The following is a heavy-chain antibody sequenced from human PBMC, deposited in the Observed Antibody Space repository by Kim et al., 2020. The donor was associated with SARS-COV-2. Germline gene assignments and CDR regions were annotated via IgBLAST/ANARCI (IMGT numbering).Heavy chain of an antibody. D-gene: IGHD5-18*01. CDR3: ARHRSRYSYGCGESYYYFGMDV. V-gene: IGHV4-59*08. CDR2: IYYSGST. CDR1: SGSISSYY. J-gene: IGHJ6*02. Sequence: SETLSLTCTVSSGSISSYYWSWIRQPPGKGLEWIGYIYYSGSTNYNPSLKSRVTISVDTSKNQFSLKLSSVTAADTAVYYCARHRSRYSYGCGESYYYFGMDVWGQGTTVTVSS.